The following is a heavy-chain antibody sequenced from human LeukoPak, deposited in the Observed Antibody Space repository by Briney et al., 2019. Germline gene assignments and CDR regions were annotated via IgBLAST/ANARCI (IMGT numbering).Heavy chain of an antibody. Sequence: GRSLRLSCAASGFTFSSYGMHWVRQAPGKGLEWVAVIWYDGSNKYYADSVKGRFTISRDNSKNTLYLQMNSLRAEDTAVYYCARDIEVGATEYYFDYWGQGTLDTVSS. CDR1: GFTFSSYG. CDR3: ARDIEVGATEYYFDY. J-gene: IGHJ4*02. D-gene: IGHD1-26*01. V-gene: IGHV3-33*01. CDR2: IWYDGSNK.